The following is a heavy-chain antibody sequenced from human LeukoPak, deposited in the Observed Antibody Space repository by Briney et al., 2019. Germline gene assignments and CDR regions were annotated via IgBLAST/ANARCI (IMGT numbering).Heavy chain of an antibody. CDR1: GFTFSSYS. CDR3: AKRGSYFDY. Sequence: GGSLRLSCAASGFTFSSYSMNWVRQAPGKGLEWVSYISSSSSTIYYADSVKGRFTISRDNTKNSLYLQMNSLRAEDTAVYYCAKRGSYFDYWGQGTLVTVSS. D-gene: IGHD1-26*01. J-gene: IGHJ4*02. CDR2: ISSSSSTI. V-gene: IGHV3-48*01.